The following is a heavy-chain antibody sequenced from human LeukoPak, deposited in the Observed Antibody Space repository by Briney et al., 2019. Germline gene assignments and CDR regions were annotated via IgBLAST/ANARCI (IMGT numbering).Heavy chain of an antibody. CDR3: ARRRDFIDY. Sequence: PGGSLRLSCAASGFTLSHYYMSWIRQAPGKGLEWVSYGSSSGSTIYYADSVKGRFAISRDNAKNSLYLQMNSLRAEDTAVYYCARRRDFIDYWGQGTLVTVSS. V-gene: IGHV3-11*01. J-gene: IGHJ4*02. CDR2: GSSSGSTI. D-gene: IGHD3/OR15-3a*01. CDR1: GFTLSHYY.